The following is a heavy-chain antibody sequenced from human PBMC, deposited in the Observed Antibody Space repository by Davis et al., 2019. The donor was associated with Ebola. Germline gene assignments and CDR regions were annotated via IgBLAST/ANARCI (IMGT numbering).Heavy chain of an antibody. CDR3: ARRIYSSGWHGFAMDV. CDR2: IYYSGST. V-gene: IGHV4-59*08. Sequence: PSETLSLTCSVSGGSISSYYWSWIRQPPGKGLESIGYIYYSGSTNYNPSLKSRVTISVDSSKNQFSLKLTSVTAADTAVYYCARRIYSSGWHGFAMDVWGKGTTVTVSS. D-gene: IGHD6-19*01. J-gene: IGHJ6*03. CDR1: GGSISSYY.